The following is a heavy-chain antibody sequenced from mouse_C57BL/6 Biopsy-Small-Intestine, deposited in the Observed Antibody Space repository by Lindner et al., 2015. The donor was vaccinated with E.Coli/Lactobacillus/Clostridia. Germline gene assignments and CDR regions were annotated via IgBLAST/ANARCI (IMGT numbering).Heavy chain of an antibody. CDR1: GFTFSSYA. CDR3: ARVSPYDANAMDY. V-gene: IGHV5-4*01. CDR2: ITDGGSYT. Sequence: EVQLQESGGGLVKPGGSLKLSCGASGFTFSSYAMSWVRQTPEKRLEWVATITDGGSYTSYPDNVKGRFTISRDNAKNNLYLQMSHLKPEDTAMYYCARVSPYDANAMDYWGQGTSVTVSS. D-gene: IGHD2-12*01. J-gene: IGHJ4*01.